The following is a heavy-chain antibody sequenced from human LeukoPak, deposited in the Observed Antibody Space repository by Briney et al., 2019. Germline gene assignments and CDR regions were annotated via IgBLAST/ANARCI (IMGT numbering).Heavy chain of an antibody. CDR3: ARSMDGSGSYHDY. J-gene: IGHJ4*02. CDR2: IYPSHSNH. CDR1: GYSFTSYW. D-gene: IGHD3-10*01. V-gene: IGHV5-51*04. Sequence: GESLKISCKWSGYSFTSYWIGWVRQMPGKCLEWMGIIYPSHSNHRYSTSFQGQVTISADQPLSTAYPQWHSLKASDTAMYYCARSMDGSGSYHDYWGQGTLVTVSS.